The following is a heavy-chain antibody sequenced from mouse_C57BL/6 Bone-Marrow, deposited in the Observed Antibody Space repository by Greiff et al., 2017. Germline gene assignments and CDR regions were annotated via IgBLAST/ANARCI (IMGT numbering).Heavy chain of an antibody. D-gene: IGHD1-1*01. CDR1: GFTFSDYY. J-gene: IGHJ4*01. CDR3: ARPYYYGSSYGYAMDY. V-gene: IGHV5-12*01. CDR2: ISNGGGST. Sequence: EVNLVESGGGLVQPGGSLKLSCAASGFTFSDYYMYWVRQTPEKRLEWVAYISNGGGSTYYPDTVKGRFTISRDNAKNTLYLQMSRLKSEDTAMYYCARPYYYGSSYGYAMDYWGQGTSVTVSS.